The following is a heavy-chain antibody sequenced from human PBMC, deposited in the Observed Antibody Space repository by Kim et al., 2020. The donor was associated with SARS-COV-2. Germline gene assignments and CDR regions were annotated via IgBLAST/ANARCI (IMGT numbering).Heavy chain of an antibody. J-gene: IGHJ3*02. Sequence: GGSLRLSCAASGFTFDSYEINWVRQAPGKGLEWVSYISDSGSTTYYADSVKGRFTVSRDNAKNSLFLQMNSLRAEDTAVYYCARESVTGTDAVDIWGQGTLVTVSS. CDR2: ISDSGSTT. D-gene: IGHD6-19*01. CDR3: ARESVTGTDAVDI. V-gene: IGHV3-48*03. CDR1: GFTFDSYE.